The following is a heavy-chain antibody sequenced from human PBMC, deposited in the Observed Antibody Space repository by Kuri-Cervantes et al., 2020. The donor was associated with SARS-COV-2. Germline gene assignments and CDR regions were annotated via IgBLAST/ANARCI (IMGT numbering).Heavy chain of an antibody. D-gene: IGHD6-13*01. V-gene: IGHV1-69*01. Sequence: GGSLRLSCKASGGTFSSYAISWVRQAPGQGLEWMGGIIPIFGTANYAQKFQGRVTITADESTSTAYMELSSLRSEDTAVYYCARDQGSSWEAGWFDPWGQGTLVTFSS. CDR1: GGTFSSYA. J-gene: IGHJ5*02. CDR2: IIPIFGTA. CDR3: ARDQGSSWEAGWFDP.